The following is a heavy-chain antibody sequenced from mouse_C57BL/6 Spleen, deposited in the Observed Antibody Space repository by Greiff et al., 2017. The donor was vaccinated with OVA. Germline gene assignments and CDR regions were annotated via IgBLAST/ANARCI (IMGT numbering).Heavy chain of an antibody. CDR1: GYTFTDYY. J-gene: IGHJ4*01. CDR3: ARWEITTWMDY. V-gene: IGHV1-76*01. Sequence: VQLQQSGAELVRPGASVKLSCKASGYTFTDYYINWVKQRPGQGLEWIARIYPGSGNTYYNEKFKGKATLTAEKSSSTAYMQLSSLTSEDSAVYFCARWEITTWMDYWGQGTSVTVSS. D-gene: IGHD2-4*01. CDR2: IYPGSGNT.